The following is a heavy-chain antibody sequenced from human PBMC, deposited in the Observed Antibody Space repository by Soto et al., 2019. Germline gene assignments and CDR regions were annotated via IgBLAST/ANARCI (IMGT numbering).Heavy chain of an antibody. V-gene: IGHV1-18*01. D-gene: IGHD6-6*01. CDR2: ISAYNGNT. CDR1: GYTFTSYG. CDR3: ARDFRVEYSSSSYYYYMDV. Sequence: ASVKVSCKASGYTFTSYGISWVRQAPGQGLEWMGWISAYNGNTNYAQKLQGRVTMTTETSTSTAYMELRSLRSDDTAVYYCARDFRVEYSSSSYYYYMDVWGKGTTVTVSS. J-gene: IGHJ6*03.